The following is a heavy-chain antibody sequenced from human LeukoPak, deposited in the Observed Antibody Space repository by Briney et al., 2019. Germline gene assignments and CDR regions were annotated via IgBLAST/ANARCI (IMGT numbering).Heavy chain of an antibody. CDR3: VWLNVIAAATDY. D-gene: IGHD6-13*01. Sequence: PGGSLRLSCAASGFTFSSYAMSWVRQAPGKGLEWVSAISGSGGSTYYADSVKGRFTISRDNSKNTLYLQMNSLRAEDTAVYYCVWLNVIAAATDYWGQGTLVTVSS. V-gene: IGHV3-23*01. J-gene: IGHJ4*02. CDR1: GFTFSSYA. CDR2: ISGSGGST.